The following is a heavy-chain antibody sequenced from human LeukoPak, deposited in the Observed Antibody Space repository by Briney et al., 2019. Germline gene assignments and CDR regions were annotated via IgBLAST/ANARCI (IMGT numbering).Heavy chain of an antibody. CDR1: VYTFTGYY. CDR2: INPNSGGT. V-gene: IGHV1-2*02. D-gene: IGHD3-10*01. CDR3: ARGASLLWFGELSPYWFDP. J-gene: IGHJ5*02. Sequence: GASVNVSCKASVYTFTGYYMHWVRQAPGQGLEWMGWINPNSGGTNYAQKFQGRVTMTRDTSISTAYMELSRLRSDDTAVYYCARGASLLWFGELSPYWFDPWGQGTLVTVSS.